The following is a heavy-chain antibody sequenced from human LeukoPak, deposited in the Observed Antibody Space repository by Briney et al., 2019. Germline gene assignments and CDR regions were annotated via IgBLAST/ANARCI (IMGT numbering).Heavy chain of an antibody. CDR3: ARVCITMVRGVTVVNFDY. D-gene: IGHD3-10*01. J-gene: IGHJ4*02. Sequence: GSLRLSCAASGFTVSNTHMSWVRQPPGKGLEWIGEIYHSGSTNYNPSLKSRVTISVDKSKNQFSLKLSSVTAADTGVYYCARVCITMVRGVTVVNFDYWGQGTLVTVSS. V-gene: IGHV4-4*02. CDR2: IYHSGST. CDR1: GFTVSNTHM.